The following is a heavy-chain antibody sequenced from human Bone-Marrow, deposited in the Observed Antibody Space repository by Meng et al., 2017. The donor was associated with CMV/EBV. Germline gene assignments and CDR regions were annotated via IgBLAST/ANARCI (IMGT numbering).Heavy chain of an antibody. CDR2: INPNSGDT. CDR1: GYTFTAYY. V-gene: IGHV1-2*02. CDR3: ALGRRAIGGSYYGLAWFDP. Sequence: ASVKVSCKASGYTFTAYYMHWVRQAPGQGLEWMGWINPNSGDTKYVQKFQGRVTMTRDTSISTAYMELSRLTSDDTAVYYCALGRRAIGGSYYGLAWFDPWGQGILVTVSS. D-gene: IGHD1-26*01. J-gene: IGHJ5*02.